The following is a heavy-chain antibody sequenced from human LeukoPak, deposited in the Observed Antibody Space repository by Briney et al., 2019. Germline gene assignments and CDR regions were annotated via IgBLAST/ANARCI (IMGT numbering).Heavy chain of an antibody. J-gene: IGHJ1*01. CDR1: GGSFSGYY. CDR2: INHSGST. CDR3: ATGAADAFPYFRH. V-gene: IGHV4-34*01. D-gene: IGHD6-13*01. Sequence: SETLSLTCAVYGGSFSGYYRSWIRQPPGKGLEWIGEINHSGSTNYNSSLKSRVTISVDTSNNQFSLKLTPVTAADTAVYYCATGAADAFPYFRHWGQGTPVTVSS.